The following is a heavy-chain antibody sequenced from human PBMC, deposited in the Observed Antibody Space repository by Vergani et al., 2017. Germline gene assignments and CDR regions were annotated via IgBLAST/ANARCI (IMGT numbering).Heavy chain of an antibody. V-gene: IGHV3-53*01. CDR2: IFSGGTT. CDR1: GFIVSSNY. CDR3: ARATYSRGWNDHWFDP. D-gene: IGHD6-19*01. J-gene: IGHJ5*02. Sequence: EVQLVESGGGLIQPGESLRLSCAGSGFIVSSNYMNWVRQAPGKGLGWVSVIFSGGTTYYADSVKGLFTISRDNSKNTLYLPMNNLRAGDTAVYYCARATYSRGWNDHWFDPWGQGALVTVSS.